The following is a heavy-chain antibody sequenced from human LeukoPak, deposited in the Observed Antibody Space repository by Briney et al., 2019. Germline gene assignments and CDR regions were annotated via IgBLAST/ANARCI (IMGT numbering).Heavy chain of an antibody. CDR1: GFTFSSYS. V-gene: IGHV3-21*01. Sequence: PGGSLRLSCAASGFTFSSYSMNWVRQAPGKGLEWVSSIGSSSSYIYYADSVKGRFTISRDNAKNSLYLQMNSLRAEDTAVYYCASPSSSWEYYFDYWGQGTLVTVSS. J-gene: IGHJ4*02. CDR3: ASPSSSWEYYFDY. D-gene: IGHD6-13*01. CDR2: IGSSSSYI.